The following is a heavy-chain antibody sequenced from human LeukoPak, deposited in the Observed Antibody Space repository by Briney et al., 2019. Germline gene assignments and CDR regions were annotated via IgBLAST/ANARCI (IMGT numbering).Heavy chain of an antibody. Sequence: GGSLRLSCAASGFTSSSYEMNWVRQAPGKGLEWVSYISSSGSTIYYADSVKGRFTISRDNAKNSLYLQMNSLRAEDTAVYYCARDLVWTTVVTYYYYYYGMDVWGQGTTVTVSS. CDR1: GFTSSSYE. J-gene: IGHJ6*02. V-gene: IGHV3-48*03. CDR2: ISSSGSTI. D-gene: IGHD4-23*01. CDR3: ARDLVWTTVVTYYYYYYGMDV.